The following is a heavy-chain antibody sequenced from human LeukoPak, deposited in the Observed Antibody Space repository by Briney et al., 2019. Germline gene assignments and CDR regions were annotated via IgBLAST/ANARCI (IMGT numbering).Heavy chain of an antibody. CDR3: ARTYYYDSSGYYYGVY. D-gene: IGHD3-22*01. CDR1: GFTFSSYA. Sequence: GGSLRLSCAASGFTFSSYAMSWVRQAPGKGLEWVSAISGSGGSTYYAHSVKGRFTISRDNSKNTLYLQMNSLRAEDTAVYYCARTYYYDSSGYYYGVYWGQGTLVTVSS. J-gene: IGHJ4*02. V-gene: IGHV3-23*01. CDR2: ISGSGGST.